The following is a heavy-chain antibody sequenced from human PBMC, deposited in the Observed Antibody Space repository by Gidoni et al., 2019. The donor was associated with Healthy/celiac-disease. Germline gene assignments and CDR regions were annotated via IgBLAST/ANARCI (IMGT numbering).Heavy chain of an antibody. CDR3: AKGQLVPPYGMDV. Sequence: EVQLLETGGGLVQPGGCMGRSGAAHGITFSSHSMRRCRQAPGTGLGSVSAISGSGASTYYADSVQGRFTISRDNSKNTLSLQMNSLRAEDTAVYYCAKGQLVPPYGMDVWGQGTTVTVSS. D-gene: IGHD1-1*01. J-gene: IGHJ6*02. CDR2: ISGSGAST. CDR1: GITFSSHS. V-gene: IGHV3-23*01.